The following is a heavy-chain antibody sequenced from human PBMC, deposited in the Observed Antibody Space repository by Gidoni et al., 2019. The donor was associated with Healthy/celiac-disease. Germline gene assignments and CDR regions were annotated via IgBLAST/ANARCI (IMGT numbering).Heavy chain of an antibody. CDR1: GGSVSRGSYY. J-gene: IGHJ4*02. V-gene: IGHV4-61*01. CDR3: ARESVGNYVGQYYFDY. Sequence: QVQLQEPGPGLAKPSETLSLTCTAPGGSVSRGSYYWSWIRQPPGKGPEWFGYIYYSRSTNYNPSHKSRVTISVDTSKNQCSLKLSSVTAADTAVYYCARESVGNYVGQYYFDYWGQGTLVTVSS. D-gene: IGHD4-4*01. CDR2: IYYSRST.